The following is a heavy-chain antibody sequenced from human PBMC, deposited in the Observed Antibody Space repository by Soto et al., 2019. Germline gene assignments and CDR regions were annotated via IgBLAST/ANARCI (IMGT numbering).Heavy chain of an antibody. J-gene: IGHJ6*02. CDR3: ARDPNDSSAYYHHYYYGMDV. CDR2: INAGNGNT. CDR1: GYTFTSYG. Sequence: GASVKVSCKASGYTFTSYGIHWVRQAPGQRLEWTGWINAGNGNTKYSEKFQGRVTITRDTSASTAYLELSSPRSEDTAVYYCARDPNDSSAYYHHYYYGMDVWGQGTTVTFSS. D-gene: IGHD3-22*01. V-gene: IGHV1-3*01.